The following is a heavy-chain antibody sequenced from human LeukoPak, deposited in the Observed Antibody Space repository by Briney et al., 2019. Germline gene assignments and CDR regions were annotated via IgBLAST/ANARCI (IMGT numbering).Heavy chain of an antibody. CDR2: ISGSGGST. CDR1: GFTFSSYA. Sequence: GGSLRLSCAASGFTFSSYAMSWVRQAPGKGLEWVSAISGSGGSTYYADSVKGRFTISRDNAKNSLYLQMNSLRAEDTALYYCGKDISAGGMDVWGQGTTVTVSS. J-gene: IGHJ6*02. D-gene: IGHD3-10*01. V-gene: IGHV3-23*01. CDR3: GKDISAGGMDV.